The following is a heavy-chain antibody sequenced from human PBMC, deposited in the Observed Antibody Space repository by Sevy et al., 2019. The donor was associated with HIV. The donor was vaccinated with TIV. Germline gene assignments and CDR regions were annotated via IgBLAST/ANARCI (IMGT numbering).Heavy chain of an antibody. CDR1: GFTFNNYA. Sequence: GGSLRLSCAASGFTFNNYAMSWVRQTPGKGLEWFSSFTAGGGGSTHYADSVNGRFTISRDNCKNTLYLQMDSLRGEDTAVYYCAKGTIGIVVIHESWGQGTLVTVSS. J-gene: IGHJ4*02. CDR3: AKGTIGIVVIHES. D-gene: IGHD3-3*01. V-gene: IGHV3-23*01. CDR2: FTAGGGGST.